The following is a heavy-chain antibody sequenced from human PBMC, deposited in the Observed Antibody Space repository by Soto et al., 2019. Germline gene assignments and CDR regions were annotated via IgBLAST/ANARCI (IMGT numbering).Heavy chain of an antibody. Sequence: GASVKVSCKASGDTFSSYAISWVRQAPGQGLEWMGGIIPIFGKANYAQKFQGRVTITADESTSAAYMELSSLRSEDTAVYYCASARIGSVPSIWGQGTMVTVSS. J-gene: IGHJ3*02. D-gene: IGHD1-1*01. CDR1: GDTFSSYA. CDR3: ASARIGSVPSI. V-gene: IGHV1-69*13. CDR2: IIPIFGKA.